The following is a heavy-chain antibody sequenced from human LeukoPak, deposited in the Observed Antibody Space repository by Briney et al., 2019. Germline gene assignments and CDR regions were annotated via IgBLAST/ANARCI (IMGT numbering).Heavy chain of an antibody. J-gene: IGHJ4*02. CDR2: VYYTGST. Sequence: KPSETLSLTCSVSGASISTLYWSWIRQPPGKGLEWIGYVYYTGSTNYNPSLKSRVTIFPDTSKNQFSLRLTSVTAADTAVYYCARHGVYSSSSYFDYLGQGTLVTVSS. CDR3: ARHGVYSSSSYFDY. V-gene: IGHV4-59*08. D-gene: IGHD6-6*01. CDR1: GASISTLY.